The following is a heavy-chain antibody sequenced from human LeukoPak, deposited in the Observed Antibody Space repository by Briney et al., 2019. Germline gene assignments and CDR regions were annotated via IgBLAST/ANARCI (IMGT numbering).Heavy chain of an antibody. Sequence: PSETLSLTCAVYGGSFSGYYWSCIRQPPGKGLEWIGEINHSGSTNCNPSLKSRVTISVDTSKNQFSLKLSSVTAADTAVYYCARRKRSGCSSTSCLLNWFDPWGQGTLVTVSS. CDR3: ARRKRSGCSSTSCLLNWFDP. J-gene: IGHJ5*02. V-gene: IGHV4-34*01. CDR1: GGSFSGYY. D-gene: IGHD2-2*01. CDR2: INHSGST.